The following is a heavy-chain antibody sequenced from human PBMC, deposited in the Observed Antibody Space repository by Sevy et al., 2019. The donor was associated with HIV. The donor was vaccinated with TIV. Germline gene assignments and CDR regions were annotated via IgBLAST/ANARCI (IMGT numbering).Heavy chain of an antibody. D-gene: IGHD3-22*01. V-gene: IGHV3-21*01. Sequence: GGSLRLSCAASGFTFSSYSMNWVRQAPGKGLEWVSSISSSSSYIYYADSVKGRFTISRDNAKNSLYLQMNSLRAEDTAVYYCARDDDYCDSSGYYDYWGQGTLVTVSS. CDR1: GFTFSSYS. J-gene: IGHJ4*02. CDR3: ARDDDYCDSSGYYDY. CDR2: ISSSSSYI.